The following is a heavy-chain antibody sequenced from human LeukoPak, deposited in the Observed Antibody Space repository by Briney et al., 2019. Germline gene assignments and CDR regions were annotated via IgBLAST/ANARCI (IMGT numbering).Heavy chain of an antibody. V-gene: IGHV3-21*01. Sequence: GGSLRLSCVASGFTFSSYAMNWVRQAPGKGLEWVSSTSSNDNYRYYADSVKGRFIISRDSAKNSLYLQMSSLRAEDTAVYFCARGRCSNCYAAGDYWGQGTLVTVSS. J-gene: IGHJ4*02. CDR3: ARGRCSNCYAAGDY. D-gene: IGHD2-2*01. CDR2: TSSNDNYR. CDR1: GFTFSSYA.